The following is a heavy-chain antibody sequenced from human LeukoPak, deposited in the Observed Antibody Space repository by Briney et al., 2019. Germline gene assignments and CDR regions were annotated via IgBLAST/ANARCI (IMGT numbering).Heavy chain of an antibody. J-gene: IGHJ6*03. CDR1: GYTFTSYA. V-gene: IGHV7-4-1*02. D-gene: IGHD3-22*01. Sequence: ASVKVSCKASGYTFTSYAMNWVRQAPGQGLEWMGWINTNTGNPTYAQGFTGRFVFSLDTSVSTAYLQISSLKAEDTAVYYCARASYYYDSSGYFWGFYYYYYMDVWGKGTTVTVSS. CDR2: INTNTGNP. CDR3: ARASYYYDSSGYFWGFYYYYYMDV.